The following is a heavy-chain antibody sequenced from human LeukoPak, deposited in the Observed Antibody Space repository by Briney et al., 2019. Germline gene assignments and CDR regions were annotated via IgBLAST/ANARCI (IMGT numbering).Heavy chain of an antibody. CDR1: GGSISSSSYY. CDR3: ARDRWGDPISFPFDY. CDR2: IYYSRST. V-gene: IGHV4-39*07. J-gene: IGHJ4*02. Sequence: SETLSLTCTVSGGSISSSSYYWGWIRQPPGKGLEWIGSIYYSRSTYYNPSLKSRVTISVDTSKNQFSLKLSSVTAADTAVYYCARDRWGDPISFPFDYWGQGTLVTVSS. D-gene: IGHD3-16*01.